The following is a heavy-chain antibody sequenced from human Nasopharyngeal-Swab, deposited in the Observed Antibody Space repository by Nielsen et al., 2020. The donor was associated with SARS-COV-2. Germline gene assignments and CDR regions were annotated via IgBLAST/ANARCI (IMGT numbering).Heavy chain of an antibody. CDR2: TDSGGSTI. Sequence: GKTLKISCGTSGFSFSTSWMHWVRQAPGKGLVWVARTDSGGSTISYADSVKGRFTISRDNAKNTLYLQMNSLRAEDTAVYYCARGGNFYLDYWGQGTLVTVSS. D-gene: IGHD1-1*01. CDR1: GFSFSTSW. J-gene: IGHJ4*02. V-gene: IGHV3-74*01. CDR3: ARGGNFYLDY.